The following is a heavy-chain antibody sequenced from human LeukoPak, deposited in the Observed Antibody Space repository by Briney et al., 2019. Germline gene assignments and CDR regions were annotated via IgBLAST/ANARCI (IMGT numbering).Heavy chain of an antibody. CDR1: GFTFSSYA. V-gene: IGHV3-23*01. J-gene: IGHJ3*02. CDR2: ISGSGGST. Sequence: GGSLRLPCAASGFTFSSYAMSWVRQAPGKGLEWVSAISGSGGSTYYADSVKGRFTISRDNSKNTLYLQMNSLRAEDTAVYYCAKGGYSGYWRGDAFDIWGQGTMVTVSS. CDR3: AKGGYSGYWRGDAFDI. D-gene: IGHD5-12*01.